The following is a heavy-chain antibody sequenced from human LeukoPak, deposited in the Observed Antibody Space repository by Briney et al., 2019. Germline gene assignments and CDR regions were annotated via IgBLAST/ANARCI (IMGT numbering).Heavy chain of an antibody. D-gene: IGHD6-13*01. Sequence: ASVKVSCKASGYSFTGYYIHWVRQAPGQGLEWMGWINPDSGGTYQGRVTMTRDTSISTAYMELSRLRSDDTAVYYCARDPGSSYTSSWYDFYYMDVWGKGTTVTISS. J-gene: IGHJ6*03. CDR1: GYSFTGYY. CDR2: INPDSGGT. CDR3: ARDPGSSYTSSWYDFYYMDV. V-gene: IGHV1-2*02.